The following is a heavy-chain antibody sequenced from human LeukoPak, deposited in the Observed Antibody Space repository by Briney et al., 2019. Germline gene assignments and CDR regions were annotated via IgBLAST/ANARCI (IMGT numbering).Heavy chain of an antibody. CDR2: INPSGGST. J-gene: IGHJ4*02. CDR1: GYTFTSYY. Sequence: ASVKVSCKASGYTFTSYYMHWVRQAPGQGLEWMGIINPSGGSTSYAQKFQGRVTMTRDTSTSTVYMELSSLRSEDTAVYYCARANLPSYYYGSGSYYYWGQGTLVTVSS. CDR3: ARANLPSYYYGSGSYYY. V-gene: IGHV1-46*01. D-gene: IGHD3-10*01.